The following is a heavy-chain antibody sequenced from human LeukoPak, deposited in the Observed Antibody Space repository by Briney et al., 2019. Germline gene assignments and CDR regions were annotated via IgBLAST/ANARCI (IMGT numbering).Heavy chain of an antibody. D-gene: IGHD5-24*01. CDR1: GFPFVYYV. Sequence: HAGGSLRLSCAASGFPFVYYVMRWVREARGKGLEWVSGISWNSGSIGYADSVKGRFTISRHNAKNSLYLQMNSLRAEDTALYYCAKGVWDSNNLFDYWGQGTLVTVSS. CDR2: ISWNSGSI. J-gene: IGHJ4*02. CDR3: AKGVWDSNNLFDY. V-gene: IGHV3-9*01.